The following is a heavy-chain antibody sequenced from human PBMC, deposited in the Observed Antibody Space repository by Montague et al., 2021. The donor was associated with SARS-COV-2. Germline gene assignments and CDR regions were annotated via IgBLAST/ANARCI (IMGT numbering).Heavy chain of an antibody. D-gene: IGHD2-21*01. CDR2: IYYSGSVTT. CDR1: GGSINNYY. CDR3: ARRGGGEVFARFMYWYFDV. J-gene: IGHJ2*01. Sequence: SETLSLTCSVSGGSINNYYWGWVRQSPGKGLEWIGEIYYSGSVTTSYXXXLKSRVSISVDTSENQFSLKLISVTAAATAVYYCARRGGGEVFARFMYWYFDVWGRGSLVTVS. V-gene: IGHV4-59*13.